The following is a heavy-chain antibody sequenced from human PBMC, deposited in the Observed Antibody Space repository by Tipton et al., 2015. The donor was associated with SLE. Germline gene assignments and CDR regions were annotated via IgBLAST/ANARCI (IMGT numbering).Heavy chain of an antibody. V-gene: IGHV3-23*01. D-gene: IGHD3-16*01. Sequence: SLRLSCAASGLTFSSYTMTWVRQAPGKGLEWVSSITGGSDGTTYADSVKGRFTISRDNSQNTLYLQMNSLRAEDTAVYYCALPRDSIGAYKPFNHWGQGTLVTVSS. CDR1: GLTFSSYT. CDR3: ALPRDSIGAYKPFNH. CDR2: ITGGSDGT. J-gene: IGHJ4*02.